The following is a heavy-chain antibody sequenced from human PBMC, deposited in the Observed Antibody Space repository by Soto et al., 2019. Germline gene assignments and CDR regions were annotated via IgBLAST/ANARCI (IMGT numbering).Heavy chain of an antibody. D-gene: IGHD3-3*01. J-gene: IGHJ5*01. Sequence: QVQLVQSGAEVKKPGASVKVSCKASGYTFTSYGISWVRQAPGQGLEWMGWISAYNGNTNYAQNLHGRVTMATDTPTSTAYMDLRSLRSDDPAVYYCARDPGSGLSDSWGKGTLVTVSS. CDR3: ARDPGSGLSDS. CDR1: GYTFTSYG. V-gene: IGHV1-18*01. CDR2: ISAYNGNT.